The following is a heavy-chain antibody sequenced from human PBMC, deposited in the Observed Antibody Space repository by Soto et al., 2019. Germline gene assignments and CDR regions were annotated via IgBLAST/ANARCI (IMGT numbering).Heavy chain of an antibody. D-gene: IGHD2-8*01. CDR3: AREALYCTNGVCYGSVDY. V-gene: IGHV4-59*01. J-gene: IGHJ4*02. CDR2: TYYSGST. CDR1: GGSISSYY. Sequence: SETLSLTCTVSGGSISSYYWSWIRQPPGKGLEWIGYTYYSGSTNYNLSLKSRVTISVDTSKNQFSLKLSSVTAADTAVYYCAREALYCTNGVCYGSVDYWGQGTQVTVS.